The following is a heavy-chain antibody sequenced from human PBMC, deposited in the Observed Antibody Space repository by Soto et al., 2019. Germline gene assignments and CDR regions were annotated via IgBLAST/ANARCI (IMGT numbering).Heavy chain of an antibody. D-gene: IGHD1-7*01. V-gene: IGHV3-30*18. CDR2: ISYDGSNK. J-gene: IGHJ4*02. Sequence: GGSLRLSCAASGFTFSSYVMHWVGQSPGKGLEWVAVISYDGSNKYYADSVKGRFTISRDNSKNTLYLQMNSLRAEDTAVYYCAKDGKGITGTYRYFDYWGQGTLVTVSS. CDR1: GFTFSSYV. CDR3: AKDGKGITGTYRYFDY.